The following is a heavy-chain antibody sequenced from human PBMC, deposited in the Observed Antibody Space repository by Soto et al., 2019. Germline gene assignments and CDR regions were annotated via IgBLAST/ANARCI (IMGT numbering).Heavy chain of an antibody. CDR1: GYTFTGYY. J-gene: IGHJ4*02. Sequence: QVPLVQSGAEVKKPGASVKVSCKASGYTFTGYYIHWVRQAPGQGLEWMGWINPNSGGTKYPQKFQGRVTMIRDTSISTVYMSLTGLKSDDTAVYLCARDLAKGGGSAGFDYWGQGTLVAVSS. CDR3: ARDLAKGGGSAGFDY. CDR2: INPNSGGT. V-gene: IGHV1-2*02. D-gene: IGHD2-15*01.